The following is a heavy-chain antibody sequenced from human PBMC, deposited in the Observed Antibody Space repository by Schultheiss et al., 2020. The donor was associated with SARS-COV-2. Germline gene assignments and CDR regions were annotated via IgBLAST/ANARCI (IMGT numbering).Heavy chain of an antibody. V-gene: IGHV3-64D*09. CDR1: GFTLSGYA. J-gene: IGHJ6*02. Sequence: GGSLRLSCSASGFTLSGYAMHWVRQAQGKGLKYVLAISRHGVSTFYADSVRGRFNISRDSSKNTLYLEMTSLRPEDTAVYYCVKEDSYYGMDVWGQGTTVTVSS. CDR3: VKEDSYYGMDV. CDR2: ISRHGVST.